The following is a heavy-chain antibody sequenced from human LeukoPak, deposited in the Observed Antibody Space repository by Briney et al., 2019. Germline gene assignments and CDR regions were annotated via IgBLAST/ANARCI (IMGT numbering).Heavy chain of an antibody. Sequence: GGSLRLSCSVSGVTFSSYSMNWVRQAQGEGLRWVSSISGGGSYIFYANSVVGRFSISRDNAKNSVFLQINSLTAEDTAVYYCARGIGDYDAFDVWGQGTRVTVAS. V-gene: IGHV3-21*01. CDR2: ISGGGSYI. D-gene: IGHD4-17*01. CDR3: ARGIGDYDAFDV. CDR1: GVTFSSYS. J-gene: IGHJ3*01.